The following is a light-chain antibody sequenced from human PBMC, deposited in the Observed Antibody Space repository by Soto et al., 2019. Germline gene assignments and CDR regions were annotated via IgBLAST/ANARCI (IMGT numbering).Light chain of an antibody. Sequence: IQLTQSPSSLSASVGDRVTITCRASQGISSYFAWYQQKPGKAPKVLIYAASTLQNGVPPRFSGSGSGTDFTLTISSLQPEDFATYYCQQLNAYPYTFVQGTQLEIK. J-gene: IGKJ2*01. CDR1: QGISSY. CDR3: QQLNAYPYT. CDR2: AAS. V-gene: IGKV1-9*01.